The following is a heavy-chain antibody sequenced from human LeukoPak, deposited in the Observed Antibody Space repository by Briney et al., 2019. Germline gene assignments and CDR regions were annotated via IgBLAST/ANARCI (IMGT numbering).Heavy chain of an antibody. CDR3: ARDSRRDYYYGSGSYLRDAFDI. Sequence: SETLSLTCAVYGGSFSGYYWSWIRQPPGKGLEWIGEINHSGSTNYNPSLKSRVTMSVDTSKNQFSLKLSSVTAADTAVYYCARDSRRDYYYGSGSYLRDAFDIWGQGTMVTVSS. D-gene: IGHD3-10*01. J-gene: IGHJ3*02. V-gene: IGHV4-34*01. CDR1: GGSFSGYY. CDR2: INHSGST.